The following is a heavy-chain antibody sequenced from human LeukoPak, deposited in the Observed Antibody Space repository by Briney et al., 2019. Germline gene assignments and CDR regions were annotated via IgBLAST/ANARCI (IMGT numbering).Heavy chain of an antibody. CDR2: INPSGGST. Sequence: XMGIINPSGGSTSYAQKFQGRVTMTRDMSTSTVYMELSSLRSEDTAVYYCARNIAAAADYWGQGTLVTVSS. J-gene: IGHJ4*02. V-gene: IGHV1-46*01. CDR3: ARNIAAAADY. D-gene: IGHD6-6*01.